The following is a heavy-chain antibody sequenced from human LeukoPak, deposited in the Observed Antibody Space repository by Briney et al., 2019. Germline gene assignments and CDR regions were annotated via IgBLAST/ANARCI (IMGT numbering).Heavy chain of an antibody. CDR1: GGSISSYY. CDR3: ARVSDYGDYVGY. CDR2: IYYSGST. Sequence: PSQTLSLTCTVSGGSISSYYWSWIRQPPGKGLEWIGCIYYSGSTKYNPSLKTRVTISADTSKNQFSLKLSSVTAADTAVYYCARVSDYGDYVGYWGQGTLVTVSS. D-gene: IGHD4-17*01. J-gene: IGHJ4*02. V-gene: IGHV4-59*01.